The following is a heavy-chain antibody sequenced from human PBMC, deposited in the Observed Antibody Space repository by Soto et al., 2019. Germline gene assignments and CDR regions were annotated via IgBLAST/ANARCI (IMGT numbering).Heavy chain of an antibody. CDR2: IIPIFGTA. J-gene: IGHJ5*02. CDR3: ARDGGHRSQRWFDP. Sequence: GASVKVSCKASGGTFSSYAISWVLQAPGQGLEWMGGIIPIFGTANYAQKFQGRVTITADESTSTAYMELSSLRSEDTAVYYCARDGGHRSQRWFDPWGQGTLVTVSS. V-gene: IGHV1-69*13. CDR1: GGTFSSYA. D-gene: IGHD3-16*01.